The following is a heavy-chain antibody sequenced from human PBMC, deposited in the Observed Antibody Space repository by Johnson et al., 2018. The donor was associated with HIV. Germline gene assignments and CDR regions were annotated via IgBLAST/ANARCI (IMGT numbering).Heavy chain of an antibody. V-gene: IGHV3-15*01. CDR3: ARACRDGYTCDAFDI. CDR2: IKSQTDVGTI. D-gene: IGHD5-24*01. Sequence: VQLVESGGGLIKPGGSLRLSCAASGFTFTNAWMNWVRQGPGKGLEWVGRIKSQTDVGTIDYAASVKGRFTISRDDSRNTVYLQMNSLRAEDTAVYYCARACRDGYTCDAFDIWGQGTMVTVSS. CDR1: GFTFTNAW. J-gene: IGHJ3*02.